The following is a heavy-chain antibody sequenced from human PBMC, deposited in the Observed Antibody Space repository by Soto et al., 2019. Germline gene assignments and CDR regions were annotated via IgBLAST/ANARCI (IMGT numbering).Heavy chain of an antibody. CDR3: AHMSGGINWFDP. V-gene: IGHV2-5*01. D-gene: IGHD6-19*01. CDR1: GFSLSNIGVA. Sequence: QITLRESGPTLVNPTQTLTLTCTFSGFSLSNIGVAVGWIRQPPGKALEWLPIIYWNDDERYNPSLKNRLTITKDTSRNQVVLTMTNMDPVDTATYFCAHMSGGINWFDPWGQGTLVTVSP. J-gene: IGHJ5*02. CDR2: IYWNDDE.